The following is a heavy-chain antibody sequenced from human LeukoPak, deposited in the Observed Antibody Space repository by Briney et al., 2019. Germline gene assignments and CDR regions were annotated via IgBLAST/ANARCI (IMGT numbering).Heavy chain of an antibody. J-gene: IGHJ6*02. CDR1: GFTFSSYG. D-gene: IGHD3-10*01. CDR3: ARVQFGESPYYYYYGMDV. Sequence: GGSLRLSCAASGFTFSSYGIHWVRQAPSKGLEWVAVISYDESNKYYADSVKGRFTISRDNSKNTLYLQMNSLRAEDTAVYYCARVQFGESPYYYYYGMDVWGQGTTVTVSS. V-gene: IGHV3-30*03. CDR2: ISYDESNK.